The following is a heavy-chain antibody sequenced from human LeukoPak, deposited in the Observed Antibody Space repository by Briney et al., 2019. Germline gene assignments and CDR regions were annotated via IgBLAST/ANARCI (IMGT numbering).Heavy chain of an antibody. D-gene: IGHD6-13*01. V-gene: IGHV4-4*07. J-gene: IGHJ3*02. Sequence: SSETLSLTCTVSGGSISSYYWSWIRQPAGKGLEWIGRIYTSGSTNYNPSLKSRVTMSVDTSKNQFSLKLSSVTAADTAVYYCATNAAAAPDDTFDIWGQGTLVTVSS. CDR2: IYTSGST. CDR3: ATNAAAAPDDTFDI. CDR1: GGSISSYY.